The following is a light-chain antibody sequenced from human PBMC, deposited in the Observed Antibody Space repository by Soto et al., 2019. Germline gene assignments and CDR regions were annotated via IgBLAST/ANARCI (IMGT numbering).Light chain of an antibody. CDR2: GTS. J-gene: IGKJ1*01. V-gene: IGKV3-20*01. CDR1: QSVDSSY. CDR3: QQYGRT. Sequence: EIVLTQSPGTLSLSPGERATLSCRASQSVDSSYLAWYQQKPGQAPRLLMYGTSTRATGTPDRFSGSGSGTDFTLTSSRLEPEDFAVYFCQQYGRTFGQGTKVEVK.